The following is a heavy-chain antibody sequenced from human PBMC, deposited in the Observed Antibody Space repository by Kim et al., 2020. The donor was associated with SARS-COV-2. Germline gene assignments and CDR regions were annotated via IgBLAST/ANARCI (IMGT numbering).Heavy chain of an antibody. D-gene: IGHD2-15*01. CDR2: ISWNSGSI. Sequence: GGSLRLSCAASGFTFDDYAMHWVRQAPGKGLEWVSGISWNSGSIGYADSVKGRFTISRDNAKNSLYLQMNSLRAEDTALYYCVVVEHPYRRPRNWYFDLWGRGTLVTVSS. CDR3: VVVEHPYRRPRNWYFDL. V-gene: IGHV3-9*01. CDR1: GFTFDDYA. J-gene: IGHJ2*01.